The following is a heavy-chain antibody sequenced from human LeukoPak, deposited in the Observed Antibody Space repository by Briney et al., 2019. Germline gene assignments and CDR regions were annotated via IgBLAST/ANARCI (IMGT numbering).Heavy chain of an antibody. CDR3: AKLLGRVTTYDY. CDR2: LWPDGSEV. D-gene: IGHD4-11*01. Sequence: PGGSLRLSCAASGFTFSNSWMSWVRQAPRKGLEWVATLWPDGSEVHYMDSVKGRFTISRDNAENSLYLQMNSLRVDDTAVYYCAKLLGRVTTYDYWGQGTLATVSS. V-gene: IGHV3-7*01. CDR1: GFTFSNSW. J-gene: IGHJ4*02.